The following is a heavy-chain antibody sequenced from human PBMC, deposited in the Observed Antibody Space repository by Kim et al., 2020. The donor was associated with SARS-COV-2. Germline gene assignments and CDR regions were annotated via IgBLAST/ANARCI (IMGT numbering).Heavy chain of an antibody. J-gene: IGHJ6*01. CDR1: GFTFSNAW. D-gene: IGHD1-1*01. CDR2: INSKTDGGTT. CDR3: TRGSQLYNGYYYYY. Sequence: GGSLRLSCAASGFTFSNAWMSWVRQAPGQGLEWVGRINSKTDGGTTDYAAPGKGRFTISKDDSKNTLLLQMNSLNTEDTDVYYWTRGSQLYNGYYYYY. V-gene: IGHV3-15*01.